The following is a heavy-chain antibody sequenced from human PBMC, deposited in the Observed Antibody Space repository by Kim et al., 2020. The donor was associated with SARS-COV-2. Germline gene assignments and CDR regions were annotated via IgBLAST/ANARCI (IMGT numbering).Heavy chain of an antibody. V-gene: IGHV4-59*01. CDR1: GGSISSYY. CDR3: ARSVVVAATYWYFDV. D-gene: IGHD2-15*01. CDR2: MYYSGST. Sequence: SETLSLTCTVSGGSISSYYWSWIRQPPGKGLEWIGYMYYSGSTNYNPSLKSRVTISVDTSKNQFSLKLSSVTAADTAVYYCARSVVVAATYWYFDVWGRGARVTVSS. J-gene: IGHJ2*01.